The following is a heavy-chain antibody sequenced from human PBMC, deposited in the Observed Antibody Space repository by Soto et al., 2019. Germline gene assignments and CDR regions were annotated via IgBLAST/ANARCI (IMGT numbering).Heavy chain of an antibody. CDR2: IHHSGST. CDR3: AGGTDYRWVF. CDR1: DGFITNTHYW. J-gene: IGHJ6*04. V-gene: IGHV4-4*02. D-gene: IGHD4-4*01. Sequence: QAQLQASGPGLVEPSGTLSITCGVTDGFITNTHYWWSWVRQPPGKGLEWLGEIHHSGSTYYNPSLRRRVTMSEDTSKSQFSLHLNSLTGADAAVSYCAGGTDYRWVFWGKGRTVIVSS.